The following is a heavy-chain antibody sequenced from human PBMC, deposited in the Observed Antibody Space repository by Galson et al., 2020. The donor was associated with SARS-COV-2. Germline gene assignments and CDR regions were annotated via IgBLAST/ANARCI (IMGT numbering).Heavy chain of an antibody. V-gene: IGHV3-74*01. J-gene: IGHJ4*02. CDR1: GFTFSRYW. D-gene: IGHD2-2*01. CDR2: INGDGRDT. CDR3: AKGGCSSTSCLDY. Sequence: GGSLRLSCAASGFTFSRYWMHWVRQSQGKGLEWVSQINGDGRDTNYADSVKGRFTISRDNAKNTLYLQMHSLTAEDTAMYYCAKGGCSSTSCLDYWGQGTLLTVSS.